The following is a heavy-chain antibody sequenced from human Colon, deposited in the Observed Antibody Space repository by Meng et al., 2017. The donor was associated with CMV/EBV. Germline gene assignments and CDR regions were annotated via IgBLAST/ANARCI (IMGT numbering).Heavy chain of an antibody. J-gene: IGHJ6*02. CDR2: MFSHGSV. D-gene: IGHD2-15*01. V-gene: IGHV4-4*07. CDR3: ARVSMVAVSRYYYYVMDV. CDR1: GASIRSCS. Sequence: SETLSLTCIVSGASIRSCSWRWTRQPAGKRLQWIGHMFSHGSVRSKPSLKSRVTNTSNNQFSLKLSSVTAADTALYYCARVSMVAVSRYYYYVMDVWGQGTTVTVSS.